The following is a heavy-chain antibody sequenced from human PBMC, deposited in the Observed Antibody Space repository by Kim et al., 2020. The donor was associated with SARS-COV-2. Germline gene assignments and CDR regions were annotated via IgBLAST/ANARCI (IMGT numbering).Heavy chain of an antibody. V-gene: IGHV1-2*02. CDR3: ARDLAVAGP. CDR1: GYTFTGYY. D-gene: IGHD6-13*01. CDR2: INPNSVGT. J-gene: IGHJ5*02. Sequence: ASVNVSCKASGYTFTGYYLHWVRQAPGQGLEWMGWINPNSVGTNYAQKFQGRVTMTRDTSISTAYMELSRLRSDDTAVYYCARDLAVAGPWGQGTLVTVSS.